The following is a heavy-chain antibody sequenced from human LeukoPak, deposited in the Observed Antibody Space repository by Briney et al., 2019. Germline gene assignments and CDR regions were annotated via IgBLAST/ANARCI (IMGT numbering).Heavy chain of an antibody. D-gene: IGHD3-9*01. J-gene: IGHJ6*02. Sequence: GSLRLSCAASGFTFSSYWMSWVRQAPGKGLEWVANIKQDGSEKYYVDSVKGRFTISRDNAKNSLYLQMNSLRAEDTAVYYCARDVLTGYYIYYGMDVWGQGTTVTVSS. V-gene: IGHV3-7*01. CDR3: ARDVLTGYYIYYGMDV. CDR1: GFTFSSYW. CDR2: IKQDGSEK.